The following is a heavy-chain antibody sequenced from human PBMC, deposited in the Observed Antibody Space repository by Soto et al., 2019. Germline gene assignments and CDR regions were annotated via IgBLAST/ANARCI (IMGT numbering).Heavy chain of an antibody. CDR3: AHGEYSSDGWCFFDY. D-gene: IGHD5-18*01. CDR2: IYWDDGK. J-gene: IGHJ4*02. CDR1: GFSLNASGVR. V-gene: IGHV2-5*02. Sequence: SGPTLVNPTHTLTLTCTLSGFSLNASGVRVGWIRQPPGKALEWLALIYWDDGKRYSPSLKNRLTVTKDTLKNQVVLTMTNMDPADTGTYYCAHGEYSSDGWCFFDYWGQGTLVAVSS.